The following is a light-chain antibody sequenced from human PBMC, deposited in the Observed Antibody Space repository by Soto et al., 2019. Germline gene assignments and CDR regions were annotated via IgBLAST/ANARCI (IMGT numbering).Light chain of an antibody. Sequence: EIVLTQSTATLSLSLGERATLFCRTSQSVSSRLAWYQQKPGQAPRFLIYDASNTAPGIPARFSGSGSGTDFTLTISSLEPEEFAVYYCQQRDNWPPTVGPGTKLDIK. CDR3: QQRDNWPPT. CDR1: QSVSSR. CDR2: DAS. J-gene: IGKJ3*01. V-gene: IGKV3-11*01.